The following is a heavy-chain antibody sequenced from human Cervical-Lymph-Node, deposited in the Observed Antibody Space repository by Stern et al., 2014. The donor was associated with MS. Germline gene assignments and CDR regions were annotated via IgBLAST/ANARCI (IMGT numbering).Heavy chain of an antibody. CDR1: GFTVSRDY. D-gene: IGHD1-1*01. CDR3: ARDTSSPERSDW. J-gene: IGHJ4*02. CDR2: IANVGST. V-gene: IGHV3-53*01. Sequence: VHLVESGGGVIQPGGSLRLSCTASGFTVSRDYMTLVRQAPGKGMEWVSLIANVGSTFYTDSVKGRFTISRDDSKNTVYLHMTSLRAEDTAMYYCARDTSSPERSDWWGQGTLVTVSS.